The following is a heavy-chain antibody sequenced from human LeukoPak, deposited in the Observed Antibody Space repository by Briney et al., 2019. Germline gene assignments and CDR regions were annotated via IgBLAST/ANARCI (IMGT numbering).Heavy chain of an antibody. CDR1: GFTVGSNY. J-gene: IGHJ6*02. CDR2: IYNGGST. CDR3: ARTLRFFRFLDV. Sequence: GGSLRLSCAASGFTVGSNYMSWVRQAPGKGLEWVSIIYNGGSTYYADSVKGRFTISRDNSKNTLYLQMNSLRAEDTAVYYCARTLRFFRFLDVWGQGTTVTVSS. D-gene: IGHD3-3*01. V-gene: IGHV3-53*01.